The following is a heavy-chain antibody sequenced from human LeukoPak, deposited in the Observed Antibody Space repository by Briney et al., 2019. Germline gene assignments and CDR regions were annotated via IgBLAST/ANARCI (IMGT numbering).Heavy chain of an antibody. D-gene: IGHD4-17*01. J-gene: IGHJ3*02. CDR2: ISSIGTT. V-gene: IGHV4-59*11. CDR3: ARDLVTVTKGFDI. Sequence: SETLSLTCAVSGDSFSSHYWTWIRQPPGRGLEWIGYISSIGTTNYNPSLKSRVTISIDTSKNQFSLKLSSVTTADTAVYYCARDLVTVTKGFDIWGLGTMVSVSS. CDR1: GDSFSSHY.